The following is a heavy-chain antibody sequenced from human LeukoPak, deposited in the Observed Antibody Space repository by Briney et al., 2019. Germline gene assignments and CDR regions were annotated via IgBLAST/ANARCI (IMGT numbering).Heavy chain of an antibody. CDR3: AREVGGSGSGSYDY. J-gene: IGHJ4*02. V-gene: IGHV1-2*02. D-gene: IGHD3-10*01. Sequence: ASVKVSCEASGYTFTGYYMHWVRQAPGQGLEWMGWINPNSGGTNYAQKFQGRVTMTRDTSISTAYMELSRLRSDDTAVYYCAREVGGSGSGSYDYWGQGTLVTVSS. CDR1: GYTFTGYY. CDR2: INPNSGGT.